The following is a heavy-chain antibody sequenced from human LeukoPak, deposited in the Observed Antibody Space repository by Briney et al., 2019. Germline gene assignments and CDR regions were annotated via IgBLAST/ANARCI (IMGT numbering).Heavy chain of an antibody. J-gene: IGHJ5*02. Sequence: PSETLSLTCTVSGGSISSYYWGWIRQPPGKGLEWIGSIYYSGSTYYNPSLKSRVTISVDTSKNQFSLKLSSVTAADTAVYYCARSAAGTLRFDPWGQGTLVTVSS. V-gene: IGHV4-39*07. D-gene: IGHD6-13*01. CDR2: IYYSGST. CDR3: ARSAAGTLRFDP. CDR1: GGSISSYY.